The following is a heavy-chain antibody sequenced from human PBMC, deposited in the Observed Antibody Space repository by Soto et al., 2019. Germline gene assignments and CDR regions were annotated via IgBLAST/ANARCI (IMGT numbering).Heavy chain of an antibody. CDR3: ARVCLAMTANWFDP. J-gene: IGHJ5*02. CDR1: GYTFTSYG. V-gene: IGHV1-18*01. Sequence: AAVKVSCKASGYTFTSYGISWVRQAPGPGIEWMGWISAYNGNTNYAQKLQGRVTMTTDTSTSTAYMELRSLRSDDTAVYYCARVCLAMTANWFDPWGQGTLVTVSS. D-gene: IGHD2-2*01. CDR2: ISAYNGNT.